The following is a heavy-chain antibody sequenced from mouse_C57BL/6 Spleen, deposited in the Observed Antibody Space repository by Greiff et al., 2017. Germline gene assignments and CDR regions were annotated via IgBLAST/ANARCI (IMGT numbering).Heavy chain of an antibody. CDR2: IYPGDGDT. Sequence: QVQLQQSGAELVKPGASVKISCKASGYAFSSYWMNWVKQRPGKGLEWIGQIYPGDGDTNYNGKFKGKATLTADKSSSTAYMQLSSLTSEDSAVYFCAPFLLRGAMDYWGQGTSVTVSS. CDR1: GYAFSSYW. D-gene: IGHD2-10*01. CDR3: APFLLRGAMDY. V-gene: IGHV1-80*01. J-gene: IGHJ4*01.